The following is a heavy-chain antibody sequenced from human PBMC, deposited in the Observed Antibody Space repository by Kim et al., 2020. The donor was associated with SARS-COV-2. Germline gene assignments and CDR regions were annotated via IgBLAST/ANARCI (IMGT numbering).Heavy chain of an antibody. V-gene: IGHV3-7*01. D-gene: IGHD2-21*02. Sequence: GGSLRLSCAASGFTFSSYWMSWVRQAPGKGLEWVANIKQDGSEKYYVDSVKGRFTISRDNAKNSLYLQMNSLRAEDTAVYYCARDGDADGTDGFDPWGQGTLVTVSS. CDR3: ARDGDADGTDGFDP. J-gene: IGHJ5*02. CDR1: GFTFSSYW. CDR2: IKQDGSEK.